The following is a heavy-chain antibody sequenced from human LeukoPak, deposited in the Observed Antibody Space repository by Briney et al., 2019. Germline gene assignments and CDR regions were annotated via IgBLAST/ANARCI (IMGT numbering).Heavy chain of an antibody. CDR3: ARAPSFGDYGGDH. CDR1: GYNFSNYG. J-gene: IGHJ4*02. CDR2: ISAYNGDT. V-gene: IGHV1-18*01. D-gene: IGHD4-17*01. Sequence: ASVKVSCKASGYNFSNYGISWVRQAPGHGLEWMGWISAYNGDTNSAQKLQDRVTMTTDTSTSTAYMELRSLRSDDTAFYYCARAPSFGDYGGDHWGQGTLVTVSS.